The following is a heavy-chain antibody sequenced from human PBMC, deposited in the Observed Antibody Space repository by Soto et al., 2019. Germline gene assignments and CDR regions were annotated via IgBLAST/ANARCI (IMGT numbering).Heavy chain of an antibody. CDR3: ASALYYYDSSGYPPPRY. J-gene: IGHJ4*02. D-gene: IGHD3-22*01. V-gene: IGHV1-69*13. CDR1: GGTFSSYA. Sequence: GASVKVSFKASGGTFSSYAISWLRQAPGQGLEWMGGIIPIFGTANYAQKFQGRVTITADESTSTAYMELSSLRSEDTAVYYCASALYYYDSSGYPPPRYWGQGTLVTVSS. CDR2: IIPIFGTA.